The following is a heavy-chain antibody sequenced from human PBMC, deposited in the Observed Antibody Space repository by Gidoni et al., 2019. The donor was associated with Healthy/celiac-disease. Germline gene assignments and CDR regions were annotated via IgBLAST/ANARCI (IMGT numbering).Heavy chain of an antibody. V-gene: IGHV4-39*01. CDR2: IYYSGST. CDR1: GGSISSRRYY. D-gene: IGHD2-15*01. CDR3: ARQYCSGGSCAMGYYYYGMDV. J-gene: IGHJ6*02. Sequence: QLQLQESGPGLVKPSETLSLTCTVSGGSISSRRYYWGWIRQPPGKGLEWIGSIYYSGSTYYNPSLKSRVTISVDTSKNQFSLKLSSVTAADTAVYYCARQYCSGGSCAMGYYYYGMDVWGQGTTVTVSS.